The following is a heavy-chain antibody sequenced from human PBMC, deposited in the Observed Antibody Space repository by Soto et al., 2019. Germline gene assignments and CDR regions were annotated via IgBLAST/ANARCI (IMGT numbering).Heavy chain of an antibody. CDR2: IGGTDGDSDGVP. CDR1: GFILNNYA. V-gene: IGHV3-23*01. CDR3: LQRRRNWGAFDL. D-gene: IGHD7-27*01. J-gene: IGHJ3*01. Sequence: VQLLESGGDLVQPGGSLRLSCVASGFILNNYAMSWVRQAPGKGLEWVSTIGGTDGDSDGVPWYEDSVKGRFTISRARSTNTLLLHMDNLRAQASVLYCCLQRRRNWGAFDLWGQGKTVVVSS.